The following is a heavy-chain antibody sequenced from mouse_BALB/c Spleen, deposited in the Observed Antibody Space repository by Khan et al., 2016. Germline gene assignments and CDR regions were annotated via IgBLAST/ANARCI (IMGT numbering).Heavy chain of an antibody. D-gene: IGHD1-1*02. CDR2: IWSGGST. J-gene: IGHJ2*01. V-gene: IGHV2-2*02. CDR1: GFSLTSYS. CDR3: ARGGILYFDY. Sequence: QVQLKESGPGLVQPSQSLSITCTVSGFSLTSYSIHWVRQSSGKGLEWLGVIWSGGSTDYNAAFISRLSISKDNSKSQVCFKMNSLQANDTAIYYCARGGILYFDYWGQGTTLTVSS.